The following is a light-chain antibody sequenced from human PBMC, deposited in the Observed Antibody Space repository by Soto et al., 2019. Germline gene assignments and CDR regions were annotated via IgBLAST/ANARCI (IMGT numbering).Light chain of an antibody. V-gene: IGLV2-14*01. Sequence: SALTQPASVSGSPGQSITISCTGTSSDVGGYNYVSWYQQHPGKAPKLVIYEVSIRPSGISNRFSGSKSGNTASLTISGLQAEDEADYYCSSYTTGSTLGVFGGGTKLTVL. CDR1: SSDVGGYNY. J-gene: IGLJ3*02. CDR3: SSYTTGSTLGV. CDR2: EVS.